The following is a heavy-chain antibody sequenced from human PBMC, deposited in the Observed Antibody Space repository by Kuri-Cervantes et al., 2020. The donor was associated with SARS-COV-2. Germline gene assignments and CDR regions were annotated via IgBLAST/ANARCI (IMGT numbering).Heavy chain of an antibody. CDR3: AKESELRYYDFWSGYYHNWFDP. V-gene: IGHV3-23*01. D-gene: IGHD3-3*01. CDR2: ISGSGGST. J-gene: IGHJ5*02. Sequence: GESLKISCAASGFTFSSYAMSWVRQAPGKGLEWVSAISGSGGSTYYADSVKGRFTISRDNSKNTLYLQMNSLRAEDTAVYYCAKESELRYYDFWSGYYHNWFDPWGQGTLVTVSS. CDR1: GFTFSSYA.